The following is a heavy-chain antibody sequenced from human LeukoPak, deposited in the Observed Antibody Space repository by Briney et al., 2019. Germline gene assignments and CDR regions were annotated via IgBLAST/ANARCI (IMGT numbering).Heavy chain of an antibody. V-gene: IGHV1-69*05. CDR2: IIPIFGTA. D-gene: IGHD6-19*01. CDR3: AGGMSVGSTIDY. J-gene: IGHJ4*02. Sequence: SVKVSCKASGYTFTSYAISWVRQAPGQGLEWMGGIIPIFGTANYAQKFQGRVTITTDESTSTAYMELSSLRSEDTAVYYCAGGMSVGSTIDYWGQGTLVTVSS. CDR1: GYTFTSYA.